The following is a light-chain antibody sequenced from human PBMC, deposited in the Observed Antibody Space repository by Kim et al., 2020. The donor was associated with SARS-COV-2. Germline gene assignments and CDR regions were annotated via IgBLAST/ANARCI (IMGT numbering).Light chain of an antibody. Sequence: PGVTVTLTCDSSTGAVTNDHFPYWFQQKPGQAPRTLIYDTGNRHSWTPARFSGSLLGGKAALTLSAAQAEDEADYYCLLSYSDSRVFGGGTQLTVL. J-gene: IGLJ2*01. CDR2: DTG. V-gene: IGLV7-46*01. CDR1: TGAVTNDHF. CDR3: LLSYSDSRV.